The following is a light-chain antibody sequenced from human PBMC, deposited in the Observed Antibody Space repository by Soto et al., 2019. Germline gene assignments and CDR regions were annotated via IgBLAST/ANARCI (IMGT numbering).Light chain of an antibody. Sequence: EIVMTQSPATLSVSPGERVTLSCRASQSVSRNLAWYQQKPGQAPRLLIYGASTRATGIPARFSGSGSGTEFTLTISSLQSEDFAVYYCQQYNNWPPYTFGQGTKREIK. V-gene: IGKV3-15*01. CDR2: GAS. J-gene: IGKJ2*01. CDR3: QQYNNWPPYT. CDR1: QSVSRN.